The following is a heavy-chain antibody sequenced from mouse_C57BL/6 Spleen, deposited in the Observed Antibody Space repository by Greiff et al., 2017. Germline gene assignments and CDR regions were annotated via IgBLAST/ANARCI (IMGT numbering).Heavy chain of an antibody. D-gene: IGHD1-1*01. Sequence: QVQLQQSGAELARPGASVKMSCKASGYTFTSYTMHWVKQRPGQGLEWIGYINPSSGYTKYNQKFKDKATLTADKSSSTACMQLSSLTSEDSAVYYCARVPTVGYYYAMDYWGQGTSVTVSS. CDR3: ARVPTVGYYYAMDY. J-gene: IGHJ4*01. CDR2: INPSSGYT. CDR1: GYTFTSYT. V-gene: IGHV1-4*01.